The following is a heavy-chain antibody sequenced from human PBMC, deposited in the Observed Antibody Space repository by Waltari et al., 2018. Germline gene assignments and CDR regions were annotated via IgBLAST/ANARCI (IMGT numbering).Heavy chain of an antibody. J-gene: IGHJ4*02. CDR2: ITTGSGNT. D-gene: IGHD1-26*01. CDR1: GYSFTSFD. Sequence: QVQLVQSGAEVKKPGASVMLSCKASGYSFTSFDMNWVRQAPGQRLEWLGWITTGSGNTKYSQKLQGRVTITSDTSASTVYMELTSLRSEDTAVYYCARSGSYWGLDSWGQGAPVTVSA. CDR3: ARSGSYWGLDS. V-gene: IGHV1-3*04.